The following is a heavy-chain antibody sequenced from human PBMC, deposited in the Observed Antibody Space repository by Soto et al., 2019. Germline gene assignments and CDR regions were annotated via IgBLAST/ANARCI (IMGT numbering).Heavy chain of an antibody. CDR1: GVSITHYY. D-gene: IGHD3-9*01. V-gene: IGHV4-59*01. CDR2: ISQSGRT. CDR3: AADPNPTGYFL. J-gene: IGHJ4*02. Sequence: QARLQESGPGLVRPSETLSLTCTVSGVSITHYYGTWIRQSPGKGLEWIGYISQSGRTNYNHSLKSRVSISLDTSKNQFSLHLISVTAADKAIYYCAADPNPTGYFLWGRGTLVTVSS.